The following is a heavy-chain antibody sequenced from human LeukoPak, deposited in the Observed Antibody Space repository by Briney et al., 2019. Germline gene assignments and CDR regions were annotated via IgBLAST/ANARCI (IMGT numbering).Heavy chain of an antibody. D-gene: IGHD6-19*01. CDR2: ISSSSSYI. V-gene: IGHV3-21*01. Sequence: GGSLRLSCAASGFTFSSYSMNWVRQAPGKGLEWVSSISSSSSYIYYADSVKGRFTISRDNAKNSLYLQMNSLRAEDTAVYYCARERNVAGTTDAFDIWGQGTMVTVSS. J-gene: IGHJ3*02. CDR3: ARERNVAGTTDAFDI. CDR1: GFTFSSYS.